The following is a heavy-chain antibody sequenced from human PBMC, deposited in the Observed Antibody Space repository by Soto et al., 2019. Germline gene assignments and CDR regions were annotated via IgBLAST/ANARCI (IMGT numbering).Heavy chain of an antibody. J-gene: IGHJ6*02. CDR3: ARVNLDYVTGMDV. Sequence: QVQLQESGPGLVKPSQTLSLTCTVSGGPITNYWSWIRQHPGKGLEWIGYIYDSGSTYYNPSLKSRVTMSLATSKNQFSLKLTSVTAADTAVYYCARVNLDYVTGMDVWGQGTTVTVSS. D-gene: IGHD4-17*01. V-gene: IGHV4-31*03. CDR2: IYDSGST. CDR1: GGPITNY.